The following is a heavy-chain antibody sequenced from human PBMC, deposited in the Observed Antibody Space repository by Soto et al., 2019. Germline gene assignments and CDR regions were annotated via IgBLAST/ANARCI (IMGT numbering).Heavy chain of an antibody. CDR3: AREASGLRYLATPLDV. D-gene: IGHD3-9*01. V-gene: IGHV3-30-3*01. CDR2: ISYDGSNK. J-gene: IGHJ6*04. CDR1: GFTFSSYA. Sequence: PGGSLRLSCAASGFTFSSYAMHWVRQAPGKGLEWVAVISYDGSNKYYADSVKGRFTISRDNAKNSLYLQMNSLRAEDTAVYYCAREASGLRYLATPLDVWGKGTTVTVSS.